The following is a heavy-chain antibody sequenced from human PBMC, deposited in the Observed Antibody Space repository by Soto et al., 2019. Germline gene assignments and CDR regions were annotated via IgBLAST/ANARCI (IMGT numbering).Heavy chain of an antibody. CDR1: GFTFSSYA. CDR2: ISGSGGST. Sequence: EVQLLESGGGLVQPGGSLRLSCAASGFTFSSYAMSWVRQAPGKGLEWVSAISGSGGSTYYADSVKGRFTISRDNSKNTLYLQMNGLRAEDTAVYYCAKDRKEVRGVIHYYYYGMDVWGQGTTVTVSS. D-gene: IGHD3-10*01. J-gene: IGHJ6*02. CDR3: AKDRKEVRGVIHYYYYGMDV. V-gene: IGHV3-23*01.